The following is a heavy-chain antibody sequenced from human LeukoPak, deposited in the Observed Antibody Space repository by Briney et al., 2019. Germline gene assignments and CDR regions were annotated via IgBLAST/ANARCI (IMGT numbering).Heavy chain of an antibody. V-gene: IGHV3-9*01. Sequence: GGSLRLSCAASGFIFDDYSMHWVRQAPEKGLEWVSGISWNSDSKDYADSVKGRFTISRDNAKNSLFLQVNSLRTEDTALYYCARSVELVRGYFDFWGQGTLATVSS. CDR3: ARSVELVRGYFDF. CDR2: ISWNSDSK. J-gene: IGHJ4*02. D-gene: IGHD1-1*01. CDR1: GFIFDDYS.